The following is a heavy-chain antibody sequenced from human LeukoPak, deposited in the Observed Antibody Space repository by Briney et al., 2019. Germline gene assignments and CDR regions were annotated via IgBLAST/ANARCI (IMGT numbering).Heavy chain of an antibody. V-gene: IGHV3-11*01. CDR3: ARQTTSIAAAGTGAFDI. J-gene: IGHJ3*02. CDR1: GFTFSDYY. CDR2: ISSSGSTI. D-gene: IGHD6-13*01. Sequence: GGSLRLSCAASGFTFSDYYMSWIRQAPGRGLEWVSYISSSGSTIYYADSVKGRFTISRDNAKNSLYLQMNSLRAEDTAVYYCARQTTSIAAAGTGAFDIWGQGTMVTVSS.